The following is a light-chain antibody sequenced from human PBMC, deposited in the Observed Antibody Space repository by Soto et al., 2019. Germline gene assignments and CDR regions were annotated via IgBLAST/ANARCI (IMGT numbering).Light chain of an antibody. CDR3: QHYNSYSEA. CDR1: QSISSY. V-gene: IGKV1-5*03. CDR2: KAS. J-gene: IGKJ1*01. Sequence: DIQMTQSPSSLSASVGDRVTITSRASQSISSYLNWYQQKPGKAPKLLIYKASTLKSGVPSRFSGSGSGTEFTLTISSLQPDDFATYYCQHYNSYSEAFGQGTKVDIK.